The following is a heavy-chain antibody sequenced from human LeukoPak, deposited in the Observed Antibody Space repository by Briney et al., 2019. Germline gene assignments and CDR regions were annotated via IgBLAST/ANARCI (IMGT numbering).Heavy chain of an antibody. J-gene: IGHJ5*02. D-gene: IGHD3-9*01. Sequence: GGSLRLSCAASGFTFSSYSMNWVRQAPGKGLEWVSSISSSSSYIYYADSVKGRFTISRDNAKNSLYLQMNSLRAEDTAVYYCARDLQDYDILTGYYRDNWFDPWGQGTLVTVSS. V-gene: IGHV3-21*01. CDR2: ISSSSSYI. CDR1: GFTFSSYS. CDR3: ARDLQDYDILTGYYRDNWFDP.